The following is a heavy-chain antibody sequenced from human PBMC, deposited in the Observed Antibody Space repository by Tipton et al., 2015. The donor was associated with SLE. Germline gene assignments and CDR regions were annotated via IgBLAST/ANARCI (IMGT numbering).Heavy chain of an antibody. D-gene: IGHD5-12*01. CDR1: GGSISSYY. V-gene: IGHV4-4*08. CDR3: ARYSGYDGFDI. Sequence: TLSLTCTVSGGSISSYYWNWIRQSPGKGLEWIGYIYDTEIINYNPSLKSRVTISRDTSKNQFSLRLSSVTAADTAVYYCARYSGYDGFDIWGQGTMVTVSS. CDR2: IYDTEII. J-gene: IGHJ3*02.